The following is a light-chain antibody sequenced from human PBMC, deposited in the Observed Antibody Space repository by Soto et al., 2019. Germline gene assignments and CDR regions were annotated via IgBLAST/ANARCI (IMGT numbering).Light chain of an antibody. Sequence: SYELTQPASVSVAPGKTARITCGGNNIGSKSVHWYQQKPGQAPVLVIYYDSERPSGIPERFSGSNSRNTATLTISRVEAGDEADYYCQVWDSSSDHPHVVFGGGTKLTVL. CDR3: QVWDSSSDHPHVV. J-gene: IGLJ2*01. V-gene: IGLV3-21*04. CDR2: YDS. CDR1: NIGSKS.